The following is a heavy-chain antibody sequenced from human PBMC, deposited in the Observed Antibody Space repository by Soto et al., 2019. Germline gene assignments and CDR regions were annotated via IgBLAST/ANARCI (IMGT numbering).Heavy chain of an antibody. D-gene: IGHD4-17*01. J-gene: IGHJ2*01. V-gene: IGHV3-23*01. CDR2: ISGSGDST. CDR1: GFTFSSYA. Sequence: EVQLLESGGGLVQPGGSLRLSCAASGFTFSSYAMSWVRQAPGKGLEWVSSISGSGDSTYYADSVKGRFTISRDNSKNTQYLQMNSLRAEDTAVYYCAKRTVGWYFDLWGRGTLVTVSS. CDR3: AKRTVGWYFDL.